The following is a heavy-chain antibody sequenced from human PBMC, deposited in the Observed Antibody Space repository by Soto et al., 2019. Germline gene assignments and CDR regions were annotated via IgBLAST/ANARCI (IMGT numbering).Heavy chain of an antibody. CDR1: GFTFSSYW. Sequence: EVQLVESGGGLVQPGGSLRLSCAASGFTFSSYWMSWVRQAPGKGLEWVANIKQDGSEKYYVDSVKGRFTISRDNAKNSLYLQMNSLRAENTAVYYCARDVYGYALDYWGQGTLVTVSS. J-gene: IGHJ4*02. V-gene: IGHV3-7*01. CDR3: ARDVYGYALDY. D-gene: IGHD5-18*01. CDR2: IKQDGSEK.